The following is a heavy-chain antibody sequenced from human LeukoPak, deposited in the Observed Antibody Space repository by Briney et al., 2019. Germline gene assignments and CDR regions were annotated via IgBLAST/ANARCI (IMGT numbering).Heavy chain of an antibody. J-gene: IGHJ5*02. CDR2: IHYTGST. V-gene: IGHV4-59*01. D-gene: IGHD3-9*01. CDR3: ARGRYSAGDNWFDP. Sequence: AETLSLTCTVSGGSITSSYWSWIRQSPGKGLEWIGCIHYTGSTNYNPSLKSRVTMLIDTSKNQFSLKLSSVTAADTAVYYCARGRYSAGDNWFDPWGQGTLVTVSS. CDR1: GGSITSSY.